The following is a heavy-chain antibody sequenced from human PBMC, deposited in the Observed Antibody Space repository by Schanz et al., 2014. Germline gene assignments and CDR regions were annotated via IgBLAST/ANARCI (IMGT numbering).Heavy chain of an antibody. Sequence: EVQLVESGGGLVQPGGSLRLSCAASGFTFSSYWMSWVRQAPGEGLEWVAFIHYDGTYKYYADSVKGRFTISRDNSENTLYLQMISLRAEDTAVYYCAKLDGYAYGSMGQEYFDYWGQGTLVAVSS. CDR3: AKLDGYAYGSMGQEYFDY. CDR1: GFTFSSYW. V-gene: IGHV3-7*01. CDR2: IHYDGTYK. J-gene: IGHJ4*02. D-gene: IGHD5-18*01.